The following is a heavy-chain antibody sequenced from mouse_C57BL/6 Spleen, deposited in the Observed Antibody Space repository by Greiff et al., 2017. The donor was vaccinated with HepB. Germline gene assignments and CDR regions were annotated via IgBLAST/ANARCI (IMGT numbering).Heavy chain of an antibody. J-gene: IGHJ3*01. CDR1: GYSFTGYY. CDR2: INPSTGGT. Sequence: VQLKESGPELVKPGASVKISCKASGYSFTGYYMNWVKQSPEKSLEWIGEINPSTGGTTYNQKFKAKATLTVDKSSSTAYMQLKSLTSEDSAVYYCARFDGYRGFAYWGQGTLVTVSA. V-gene: IGHV1-42*01. D-gene: IGHD2-3*01. CDR3: ARFDGYRGFAY.